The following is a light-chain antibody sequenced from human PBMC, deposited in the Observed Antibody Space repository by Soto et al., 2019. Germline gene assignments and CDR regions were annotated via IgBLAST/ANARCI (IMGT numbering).Light chain of an antibody. V-gene: IGKV3-15*01. CDR1: QSVFSN. Sequence: EIVMTQSPATLSVSPGERATLSCRASQSVFSNLAWYQHKPGQAPRLLIYGASTRATGIPARFSGSGSGTEFTLPISRLQAEDFAVYYCQQYNNWPPFSFGPGTKVDIK. J-gene: IGKJ3*01. CDR2: GAS. CDR3: QQYNNWPPFS.